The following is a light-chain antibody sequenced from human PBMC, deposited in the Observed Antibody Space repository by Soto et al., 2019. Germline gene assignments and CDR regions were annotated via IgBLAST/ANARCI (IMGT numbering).Light chain of an antibody. J-gene: IGLJ3*02. V-gene: IGLV2-8*01. CDR2: EVS. Sequence: QSALTQPPSASGSPGQSVTIPCTGTSSDVGGYKYVSWYQQHPGKAPKLMIYEVSKRPSGVPDRFSGSKSGNTASLTVSGLQAEDEADYYCSSYAGSHNWVFGGGTKRTVL. CDR1: SSDVGGYKY. CDR3: SSYAGSHNWV.